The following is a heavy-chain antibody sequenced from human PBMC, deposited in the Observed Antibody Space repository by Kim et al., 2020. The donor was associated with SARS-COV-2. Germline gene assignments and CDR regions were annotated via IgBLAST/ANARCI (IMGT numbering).Heavy chain of an antibody. CDR1: GFTFSSYG. V-gene: IGHV3-30*18. CDR3: AKEVRGSGWQ. Sequence: GGSLRLSCAASGFTFSSYGMHWVRQAPGKGLEWVAVISYDGSNKYYADSVKGRFTISRDNSKNTLYLQMNSLRAEDTSVYYCAKEVRGSGWQWGQGTLVTVSS. D-gene: IGHD6-19*01. J-gene: IGHJ4*02. CDR2: ISYDGSNK.